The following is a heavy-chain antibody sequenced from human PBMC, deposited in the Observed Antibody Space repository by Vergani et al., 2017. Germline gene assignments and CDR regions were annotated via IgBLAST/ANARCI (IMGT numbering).Heavy chain of an antibody. CDR3: ARRGRYCSSTSCYGGDYYYGMDV. CDR2: IHPADSDT. D-gene: IGHD2-2*01. J-gene: IGHJ6*02. CDR1: GYSFTNYW. Sequence: EVQLVQSGAEVKKPGESLKISCQISGYSFTNYWIGWVRQMPGKGLEWMGIIHPADSDTRYSPSFQGQVTISVDKSISTAYLQRSSLRASDTAMYYCARRGRYCSSTSCYGGDYYYGMDVWGQGTTVTVSS. V-gene: IGHV5-51*01.